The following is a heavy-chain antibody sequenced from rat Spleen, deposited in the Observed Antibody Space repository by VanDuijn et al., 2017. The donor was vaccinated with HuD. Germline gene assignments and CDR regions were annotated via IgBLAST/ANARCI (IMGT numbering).Heavy chain of an antibody. CDR2: INYDGSST. V-gene: IGHV5-29*01. D-gene: IGHD1-10*01. Sequence: EVQLVESGGGLVQPGRSLKLSCAASGFTFSNYDMAWVRQAPTKGLEWVATINYDGSSTYYRDSVKGRFTISRDNAENTVYLQMNSLRSEDTATYFCAKEGITTSFNSWGQGVMVTVSS. CDR3: AKEGITTSFNS. J-gene: IGHJ2*01. CDR1: GFTFSNYD.